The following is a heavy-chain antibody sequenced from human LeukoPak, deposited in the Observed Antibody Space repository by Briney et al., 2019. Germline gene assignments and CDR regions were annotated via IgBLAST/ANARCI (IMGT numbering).Heavy chain of an antibody. CDR3: ARDVGSSWLYYFDY. D-gene: IGHD6-13*01. Sequence: GGSLRLSCAASGFTFSDYYMSWIRQAPGKGLEWVSYISSRGSTIYYADSVKGRFTISRDNAKNSLYLQMNSLRAEDTAVYYCARDVGSSWLYYFDYWGQGTLVTVSS. CDR1: GFTFSDYY. CDR2: ISSRGSTI. V-gene: IGHV3-11*01. J-gene: IGHJ4*02.